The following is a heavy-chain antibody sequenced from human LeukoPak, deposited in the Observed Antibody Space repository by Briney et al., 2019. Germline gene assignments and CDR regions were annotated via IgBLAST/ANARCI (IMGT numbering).Heavy chain of an antibody. D-gene: IGHD6-19*01. CDR1: GYTVTSYY. CDR2: INPSGDST. Sequence: ASVKVSCKTSGYTVTSYYIHWVRQAPRQGLEWMGIINPSGDSTTYPQKFQGRVTMTRDTSTSTVYMELSSLRFDDTAVYYCATHDLAGTSPFDYWGQGTLVTVSS. V-gene: IGHV1-46*01. J-gene: IGHJ4*02. CDR3: ATHDLAGTSPFDY.